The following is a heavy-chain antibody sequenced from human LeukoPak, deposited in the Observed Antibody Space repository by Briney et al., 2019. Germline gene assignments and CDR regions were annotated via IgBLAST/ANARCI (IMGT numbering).Heavy chain of an antibody. CDR2: ISDSGGST. CDR3: ARSTDTSITIFGVVIIDYGMDV. Sequence: GGSLRLSCAASGFTFSSYAMSWVRQAPGKGLEWVSGISDSGGSTYYADSVKGRFTTSRDNSKNTLYLQMNSLRAEDTAVYYCARSTDTSITIFGVVIIDYGMDVWGQGTTVTVSS. D-gene: IGHD3-3*01. J-gene: IGHJ6*02. V-gene: IGHV3-23*01. CDR1: GFTFSSYA.